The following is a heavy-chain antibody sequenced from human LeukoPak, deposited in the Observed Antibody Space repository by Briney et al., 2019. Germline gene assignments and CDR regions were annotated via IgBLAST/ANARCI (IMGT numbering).Heavy chain of an antibody. CDR2: IYYSRST. J-gene: IGHJ4*02. V-gene: IGHV4-30-4*01. CDR1: GGSISSGDYY. D-gene: IGHD2-2*03. CDR3: ARVDIVVVPAAPYFDY. Sequence: SQTLSLTCTVSGGSISSGDYYWSWIRQPPGKGLEWVGYIYYSRSTYYNPSLKSRVTISVDTSKNQYSLKLSSVTAADTAVYYCARVDIVVVPAAPYFDYWGQGTLVTVSS.